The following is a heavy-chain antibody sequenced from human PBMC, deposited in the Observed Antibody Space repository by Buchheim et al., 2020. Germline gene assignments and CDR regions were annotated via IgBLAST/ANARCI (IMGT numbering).Heavy chain of an antibody. J-gene: IGHJ6*02. V-gene: IGHV3-23*01. CDR3: PRSSSTYYYGMDV. D-gene: IGHD6-6*01. CDR1: GFTFSSYV. Sequence: VHLLESGGGLVQPGGSLRLSCAASGFTFSSYVMNWVRQAPGKGLEWVSGISLSGGDTYYADSVKGRLTISRDISTNTPFLQMDSLRAEDTAVYYCPRSSSTYYYGMDVWGQGTT. CDR2: ISLSGGDT.